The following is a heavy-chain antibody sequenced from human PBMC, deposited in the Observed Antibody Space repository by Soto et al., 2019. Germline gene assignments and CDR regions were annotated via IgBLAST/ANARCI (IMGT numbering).Heavy chain of an antibody. CDR1: GASISRYY. D-gene: IGHD3-10*01. J-gene: IGHJ4*02. CDR2: LYNTGST. CDR3: ARVKASGVNFDY. Sequence: PSETLSLTCTFSGASISRYYWSLIRQSPGKGLEWIGYLYNTGSTIYNPSLKSRVTISVDTSKNQFSLKLSSVTAADTAVYYCARVKASGVNFDYWGQGTLVTVSS. V-gene: IGHV4-59*12.